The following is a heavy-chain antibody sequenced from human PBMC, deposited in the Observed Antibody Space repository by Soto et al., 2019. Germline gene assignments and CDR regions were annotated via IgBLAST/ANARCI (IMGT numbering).Heavy chain of an antibody. V-gene: IGHV3-15*01. CDR2: IKSKTDGGTT. Sequence: GGSLRLSCAASGLTFSNAWMSWVRQAPGKGLEWVGRIKSKTDGGTTDYAAPVKGRFTISRDDSKNTLYLQMNSLKTEDTALYYCTLRGTGNTFGYFDSWGQGTTVTVSS. D-gene: IGHD1-7*01. CDR1: GLTFSNAW. J-gene: IGHJ4*03. CDR3: TLRGTGNTFGYFDS.